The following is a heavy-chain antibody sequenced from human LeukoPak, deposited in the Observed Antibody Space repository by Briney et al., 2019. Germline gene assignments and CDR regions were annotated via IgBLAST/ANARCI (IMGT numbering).Heavy chain of an antibody. V-gene: IGHV4-34*01. CDR2: INHSGST. D-gene: IGHD2-21*02. J-gene: IGHJ4*02. Sequence: SETLSLTCAVYGGSFSGSSWSWIRQPPGKGLEWIGEINHSGSTNCNPSLKSRVTLSVDTSKNQFSLKLSSVTAADTAVSYCRVVTGSSQGFDYWGQGTLVTVSS. CDR3: RVVTGSSQGFDY. CDR1: GGSFSGSS.